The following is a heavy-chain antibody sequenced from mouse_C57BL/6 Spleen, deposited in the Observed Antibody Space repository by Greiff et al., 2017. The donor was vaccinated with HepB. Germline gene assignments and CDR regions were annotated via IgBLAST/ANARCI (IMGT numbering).Heavy chain of an antibody. Sequence: EVQRVESGGGLVKPGGSLKLSCAASGFTFSDYGMHWVRQAPEKGLEWVAYISSGSSTIYYADTVKGRFTISRDNAKNTLFLQMTSLRSEDTAMYYCATDGYYWYFDVWGTGTTVTVSS. CDR2: ISSGSSTI. J-gene: IGHJ1*03. D-gene: IGHD2-3*01. CDR1: GFTFSDYG. CDR3: ATDGYYWYFDV. V-gene: IGHV5-17*01.